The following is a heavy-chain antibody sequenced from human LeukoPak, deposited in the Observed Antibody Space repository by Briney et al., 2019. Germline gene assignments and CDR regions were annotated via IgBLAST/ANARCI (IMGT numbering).Heavy chain of an antibody. CDR1: GFTFSNYG. CDR2: IRYDGSNT. D-gene: IGHD5-24*01. CDR3: AKSGYNRFDY. V-gene: IGHV3-30*02. Sequence: GGSLRLSCAASGFTFSNYGMHWVRQAPGKGLEWVSFIRYDGSNTYYADSVKGRFTISRDNSKNTLYLQMNSLRAEDTAVYYCAKSGYNRFDYWGQGTLVTVCS. J-gene: IGHJ4*02.